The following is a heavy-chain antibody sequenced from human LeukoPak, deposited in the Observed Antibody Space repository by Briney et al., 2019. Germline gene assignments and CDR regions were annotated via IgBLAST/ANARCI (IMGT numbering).Heavy chain of an antibody. D-gene: IGHD3-10*01. V-gene: IGHV1-46*01. CDR2: INPSLGNT. CDR1: GYIFTSHY. Sequence: ASVKVSCKASGYIFTSHYMHWVRQAPGQGLVWMGIINPSLGNTRYAQKFQGRVTMTSDTSTSTGYMELSSLRSEDTAVYYCARELGFGSGSFRGMDVWGQGTTVTVSS. CDR3: ARELGFGSGSFRGMDV. J-gene: IGHJ6*02.